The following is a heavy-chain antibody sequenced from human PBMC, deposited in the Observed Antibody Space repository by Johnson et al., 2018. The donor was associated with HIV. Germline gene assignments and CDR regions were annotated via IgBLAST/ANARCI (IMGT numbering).Heavy chain of an antibody. CDR2: ISWNSGSI. Sequence: VQLVESGGGLIQPGGSLRLSCAASGFTVSSNYMSWVRQAPGKGLEWVSGISWNSGSIGYADSVKGRFTISSDHVKNSLYLQMNSLRAEDTALYYCAKDGKTERRYSSSSVLNAFDIWGQGTMVTVSS. D-gene: IGHD6-6*01. CDR1: GFTVSSNY. V-gene: IGHV3-9*01. J-gene: IGHJ3*02. CDR3: AKDGKTERRYSSSSVLNAFDI.